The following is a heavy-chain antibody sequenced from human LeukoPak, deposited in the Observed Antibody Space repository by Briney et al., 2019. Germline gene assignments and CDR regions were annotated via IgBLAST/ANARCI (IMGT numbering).Heavy chain of an antibody. Sequence: PSETLSLTCAVYGGSFSGYHWSWIRQPPGKGLEWIGEINHSGSTNYNPSLKSRVTISVDTSKNQFSLKLSSVTAADTAVYYCARERSTSWVDYWGQGTLVTVSS. J-gene: IGHJ4*02. V-gene: IGHV4-34*01. CDR3: ARERSTSWVDY. CDR2: INHSGST. CDR1: GGSFSGYH. D-gene: IGHD2-2*01.